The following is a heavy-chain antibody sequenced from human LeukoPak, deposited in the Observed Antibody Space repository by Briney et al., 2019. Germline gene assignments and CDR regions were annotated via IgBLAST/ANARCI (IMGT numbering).Heavy chain of an antibody. CDR1: GFSLNIYA. CDR2: IGTSSNNI. V-gene: IGHV3-48*04. CDR3: ARSNYYTVDV. J-gene: IGHJ6*02. Sequence: GGSLRLSCTASGFSLNIYAMNWVRQAPGKGLEWLSYIGTSSNNIKYADSVKGRFTISRDNAENSLYLQMNSLRADDTAVYYCARSNYYTVDVWGQGTAVTVSS.